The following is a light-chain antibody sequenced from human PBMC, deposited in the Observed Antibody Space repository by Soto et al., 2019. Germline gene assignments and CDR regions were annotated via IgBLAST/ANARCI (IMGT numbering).Light chain of an antibody. CDR2: GAS. V-gene: IGKV1-39*01. J-gene: IGKJ1*01. Sequence: DLQMTQSPSSLSASVGDRATITCRASQNINTYLNWYQVKPGKAPILLIYGASTLQNGVPPRFSGSGSGTDFTLTITGLQLEDFAVYYCHQSYNSPHTFGQGTRV. CDR3: HQSYNSPHT. CDR1: QNINTY.